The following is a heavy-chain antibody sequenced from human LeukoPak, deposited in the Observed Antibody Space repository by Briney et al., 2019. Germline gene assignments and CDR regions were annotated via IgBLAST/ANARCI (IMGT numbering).Heavy chain of an antibody. CDR1: GYTFTSSV. CDR3: ARARARIAAAGTNWFDP. J-gene: IGHJ5*02. D-gene: IGHD6-13*01. V-gene: IGHV1-8*01. Sequence: GASVKVSCKASGYTFTSSVINWVRQATGQGLEWMGWMNPNRGNTDYAQKFQGRVTMTSNTSISTAYMELSSLRSEDTAGYYCARARARIAAAGTNWFDPWGQGTLVTVSS. CDR2: MNPNRGNT.